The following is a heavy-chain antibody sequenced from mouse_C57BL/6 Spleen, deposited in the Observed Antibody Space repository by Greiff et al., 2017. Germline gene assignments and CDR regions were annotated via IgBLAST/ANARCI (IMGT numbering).Heavy chain of an antibody. CDR3: ARALYYYGSSYVRAMDY. CDR1: GYTFTSYW. V-gene: IGHV1-50*01. J-gene: IGHJ4*01. D-gene: IGHD1-1*01. CDR2: IDPSDSYT. Sequence: QVQLQQPGAELVKPGASVKLSCKASGYTFTSYWMQWVKQRPGQGLEWIGEIDPSDSYTNYNQKFKGKATLTVDTSSSTAYMQLSSLTSEDSAVYYCARALYYYGSSYVRAMDYWGQGTSVTVSS.